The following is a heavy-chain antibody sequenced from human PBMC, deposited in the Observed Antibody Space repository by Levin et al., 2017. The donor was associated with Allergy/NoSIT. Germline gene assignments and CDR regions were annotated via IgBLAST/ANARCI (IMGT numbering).Heavy chain of an antibody. J-gene: IGHJ4*02. Sequence: GESLKISCAASGFTFSDYYMSWIRQAPGKGLEWVSYISSSSSYTNYADSVKGRFTISRDNAKNSLYLQMNSLRAEDTAVYYCARDIYSNYRYFDYWGQGTLVTVSS. CDR2: ISSSSSYT. V-gene: IGHV3-11*06. D-gene: IGHD4-11*01. CDR3: ARDIYSNYRYFDY. CDR1: GFTFSDYY.